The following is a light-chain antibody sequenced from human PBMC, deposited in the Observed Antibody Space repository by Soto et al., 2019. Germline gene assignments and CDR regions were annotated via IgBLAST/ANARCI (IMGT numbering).Light chain of an antibody. Sequence: EIVLTQSPGTLSLSPGERATLSCRASQSVSNSYLAWYQQKPGQAPRLLIYGASSRATGIPDRFSGSGSGTDFTLTISRLEPEDFAVYYCQQYNNWPRTFGQGTRVEI. CDR1: QSVSNSY. CDR2: GAS. J-gene: IGKJ1*01. V-gene: IGKV3-20*01. CDR3: QQYNNWPRT.